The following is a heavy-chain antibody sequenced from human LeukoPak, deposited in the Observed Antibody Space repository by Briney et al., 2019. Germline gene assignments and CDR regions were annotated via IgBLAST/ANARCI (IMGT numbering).Heavy chain of an antibody. CDR1: DDSFSGSRYY. V-gene: IGHV4-39*07. Sequence: MPSETLSLTRTVSDDSFSGSRYYWGWIGPPPGTGLEWIGSVFYSGSTYYNPSLKSRVAISLDTSKSQFSLRLSSVTAADTAVYYCARAGHNGYEIDYWGQGTLLTVSS. J-gene: IGHJ4*02. CDR2: VFYSGST. CDR3: ARAGHNGYEIDY. D-gene: IGHD5-12*01.